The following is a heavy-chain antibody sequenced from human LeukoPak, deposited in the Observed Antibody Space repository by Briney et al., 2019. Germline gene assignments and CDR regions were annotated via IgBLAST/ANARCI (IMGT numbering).Heavy chain of an antibody. CDR2: IIPIFGTA. J-gene: IGHJ4*02. CDR3: ARALGLAVAGHFDY. CDR1: GYTFTGYY. Sequence: SVKVSCKASGYTFTGYYMHWVRQAPGQGLEWMGRIIPIFGTANYAQKFQGRVTITTDESTSTAYMELSSLRSEDTAVYYCARALGLAVAGHFDYWGQGTLVTVSS. V-gene: IGHV1-69*05. D-gene: IGHD6-19*01.